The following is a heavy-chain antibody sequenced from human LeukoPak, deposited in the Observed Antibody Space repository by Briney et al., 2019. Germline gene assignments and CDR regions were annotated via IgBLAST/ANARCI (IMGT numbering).Heavy chain of an antibody. CDR3: ARVIFGVGKDAFDI. D-gene: IGHD3-3*01. CDR1: GGSISSYY. J-gene: IGHJ3*02. V-gene: IGHV4-4*07. CDR2: IYTSGST. Sequence: SETLSLTCTVSGGSISSYYWSWLRQPAPKGLEWIGRIYTSGSTNYNPSLKSRVTMSVDTSKNQFSLKLSSVTAADTAVYYCARVIFGVGKDAFDIWGQGTMVTVSS.